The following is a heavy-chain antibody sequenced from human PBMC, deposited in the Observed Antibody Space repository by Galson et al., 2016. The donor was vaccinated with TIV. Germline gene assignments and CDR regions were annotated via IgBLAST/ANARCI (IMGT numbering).Heavy chain of an antibody. CDR2: INSYGGGA. D-gene: IGHD2/OR15-2a*01. CDR3: VSETTFYDGGSSGTVGF. Sequence: SLRLSCAASGYSFSTYAMHWVRQAPGTGLKHVAVINSYGGGADYADSVKGRFTISRDNSRSTLYLQMRSLRVEDAGVYYCVSETTFYDGGSSGTVGFWGQGTLVTVSS. CDR1: GYSFSTYA. V-gene: IGHV3-64D*06. J-gene: IGHJ4*02.